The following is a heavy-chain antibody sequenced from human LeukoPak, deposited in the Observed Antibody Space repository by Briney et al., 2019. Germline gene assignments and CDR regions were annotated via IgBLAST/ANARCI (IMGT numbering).Heavy chain of an antibody. D-gene: IGHD4-11*01. CDR1: GGSFSGYY. J-gene: IGHJ4*02. V-gene: IGHV4-34*01. Sequence: SETLSLTCAVYGGSFSGYYWSWIRQPPGKGLEWIGEINHSGSTNYNPSLKSRVTISVDTSKNQFSLKLSSVTAADTAVYYCVRGRLPDYWGQGTLVTVSS. CDR2: INHSGST. CDR3: VRGRLPDY.